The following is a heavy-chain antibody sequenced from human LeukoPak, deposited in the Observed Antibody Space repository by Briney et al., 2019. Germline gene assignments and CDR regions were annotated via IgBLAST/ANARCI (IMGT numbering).Heavy chain of an antibody. V-gene: IGHV3-48*01. CDR3: AKDPISSTAARRFDY. D-gene: IGHD6-6*01. J-gene: IGHJ4*02. CDR2: ISVSSGTI. Sequence: GGSLILSCAASGFTFSSYWMSWVRQAPGKGLEWVSYISVSSGTIYYADSVKGRFTISRDNSKNTLYLQMNSLRAEDTAVYYCAKDPISSTAARRFDYWGQGTLVTVSS. CDR1: GFTFSSYW.